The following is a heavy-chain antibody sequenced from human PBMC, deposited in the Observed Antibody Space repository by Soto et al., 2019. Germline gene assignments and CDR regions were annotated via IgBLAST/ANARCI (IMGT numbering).Heavy chain of an antibody. V-gene: IGHV5-51*01. D-gene: IGHD6-13*01. CDR3: ARHSGVAEDGTD. Sequence: GESLKISCKGYGYTFSTSWIGWVRQMPGKGLEWMGVIYPGDSDTRYSPSFQGQVAISADKSINTAYLQWSSLKAPDTAMYYCARHSGVAEDGTDWGQGTLVTVSS. CDR1: GYTFSTSW. CDR2: IYPGDSDT. J-gene: IGHJ1*01.